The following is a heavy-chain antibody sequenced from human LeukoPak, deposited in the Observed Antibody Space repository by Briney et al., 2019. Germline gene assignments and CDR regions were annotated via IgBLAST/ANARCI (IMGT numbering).Heavy chain of an antibody. Sequence: SETLSLTCAVYGGSFSGYYWSWIRQPPGKGLEWIGEINHSGSTNYNPSLKSRVTISVDTSKNQISLKLSSVTAADTAVYYCARRGRVPAALGRFDPWGQGTLVTVSS. CDR3: ARRGRVPAALGRFDP. CDR2: INHSGST. V-gene: IGHV4-34*01. CDR1: GGSFSGYY. J-gene: IGHJ5*02. D-gene: IGHD2-2*01.